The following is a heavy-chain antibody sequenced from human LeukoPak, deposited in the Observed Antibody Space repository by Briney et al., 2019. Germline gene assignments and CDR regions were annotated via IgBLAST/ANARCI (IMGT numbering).Heavy chain of an antibody. D-gene: IGHD2-21*02. CDR3: ARVQYCGGDCYLNPFDY. J-gene: IGHJ4*02. CDR1: GFTFSSYA. CDR2: ISSNGGST. Sequence: GGSLRLSCAASGFTFSSYAMHWVRQAPGKGLEYVSAISSNGGSTYYANSVKGRFTISRDNSKNTLYLQMGSLRAEDMAVYYCARVQYCGGDCYLNPFDYWGQGTLVTVSS. V-gene: IGHV3-64*01.